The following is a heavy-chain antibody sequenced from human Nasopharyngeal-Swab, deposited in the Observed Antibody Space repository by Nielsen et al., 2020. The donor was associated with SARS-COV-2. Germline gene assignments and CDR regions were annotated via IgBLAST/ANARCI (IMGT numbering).Heavy chain of an antibody. J-gene: IGHJ6*03. CDR2: INPTGET. CDR3: ARGRDDATSYSNYHMDV. D-gene: IGHD2-21*01. Sequence: WIRQPPGKGLEWIGQINPTGETNYNPSLGSRVSISLDSSGRQLSLKLSSVTPADTAVYFCARGRDDATSYSNYHMDVWGKGSAVTVSS. V-gene: IGHV4-34*01.